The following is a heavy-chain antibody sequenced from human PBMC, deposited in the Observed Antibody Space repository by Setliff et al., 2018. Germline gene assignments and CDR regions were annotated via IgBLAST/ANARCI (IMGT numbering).Heavy chain of an antibody. CDR2: ISSANNYL. J-gene: IGHJ4*02. CDR1: GFAFASHN. Sequence: GGSLRLSCAASGFAFASHNMLWVRQAPGKGLEWVAAISSANNYLVYADSVTGRFTISRDNAKNSVYLQMNSLRAEDTAIYYCATTRVWIPVLDSCGQGTLVTVSS. V-gene: IGHV3-21*04. D-gene: IGHD5-18*01. CDR3: ATTRVWIPVLDS.